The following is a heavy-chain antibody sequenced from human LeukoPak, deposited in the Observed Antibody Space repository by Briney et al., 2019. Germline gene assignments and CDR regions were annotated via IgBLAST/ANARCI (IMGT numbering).Heavy chain of an antibody. CDR3: AKPGDIVVVPAAIHFDY. J-gene: IGHJ4*02. CDR2: IRYDGGNK. D-gene: IGHD2-2*01. CDR1: GFTISRYG. V-gene: IGHV3-30*02. Sequence: PGGSLRLSCAASGFTISRYGMHWVRQAPGKGLEWVAFIRYDGGNKYYADSVKGRFTISRDNSKNTLYLQMNSLRAEDTAVYYCAKPGDIVVVPAAIHFDYWGQGTLVTVSS.